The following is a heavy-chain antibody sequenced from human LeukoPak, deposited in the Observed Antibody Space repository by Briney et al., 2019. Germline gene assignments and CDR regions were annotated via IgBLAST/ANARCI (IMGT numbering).Heavy chain of an antibody. J-gene: IGHJ5*02. Sequence: SDTLSLTCGASDGSLDIYYWMFVRQPPGQGLQWIGEITYRGSPYYHPSLKSRASISVDTSKNQFSLKLSSVTAADTAVYYCARDSSGWYHWFDPWGQGTLVTVSS. CDR2: ITYRGSP. CDR1: DGSLDIYY. V-gene: IGHV4-34*01. D-gene: IGHD6-19*01. CDR3: ARDSSGWYHWFDP.